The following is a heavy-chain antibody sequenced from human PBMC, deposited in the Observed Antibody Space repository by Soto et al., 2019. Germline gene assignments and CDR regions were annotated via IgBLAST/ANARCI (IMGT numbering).Heavy chain of an antibody. Sequence: GESLKISCKGSGYSFTSYWISWVRQMPGKGLEWMGRIDPSDSYTNYSPSFQGHVTISADKSISTAYLQWSSLKASDTAMYYCARHQGASSSWYGGNYYYGMDVWGQGTTVTVSS. CDR1: GYSFTSYW. J-gene: IGHJ6*02. CDR2: IDPSDSYT. D-gene: IGHD6-13*01. V-gene: IGHV5-10-1*01. CDR3: ARHQGASSSWYGGNYYYGMDV.